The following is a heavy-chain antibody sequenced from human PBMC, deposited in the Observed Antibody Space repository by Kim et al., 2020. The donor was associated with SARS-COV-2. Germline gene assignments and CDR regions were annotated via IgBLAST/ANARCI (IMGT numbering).Heavy chain of an antibody. Sequence: GGSLRLSCAASGFTFSDYYMSWIRQAPGKGLEWGSYMSSSSSYTNYADSGKGRFTISRDNAKNSLYLQMNSLRAEDTAVYYCARDRYSYYYGSGSYGAFDPWGQGTLVSVSS. J-gene: IGHJ5*02. CDR2: MSSSSSYT. CDR3: ARDRYSYYYGSGSYGAFDP. V-gene: IGHV3-11*05. D-gene: IGHD3-10*01. CDR1: GFTFSDYY.